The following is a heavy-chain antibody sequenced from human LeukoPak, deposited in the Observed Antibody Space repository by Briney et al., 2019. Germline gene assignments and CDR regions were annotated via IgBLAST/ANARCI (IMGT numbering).Heavy chain of an antibody. J-gene: IGHJ1*01. D-gene: IGHD3-16*01. Sequence: GESLKISCKASGSTFTNYWIGWVRQLPGKGLEWMGIIHPGDSDTRYSPSFRGQVIISADKSIRTAYLQWTSLKASDTAMYYCARHTGEGSHFQHWGQGSLVTVSS. CDR3: ARHTGEGSHFQH. CDR2: IHPGDSDT. V-gene: IGHV5-51*01. CDR1: GSTFTNYW.